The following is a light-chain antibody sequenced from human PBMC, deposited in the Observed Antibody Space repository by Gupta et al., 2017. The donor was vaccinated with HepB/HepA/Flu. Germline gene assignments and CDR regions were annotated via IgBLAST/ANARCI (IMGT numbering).Light chain of an antibody. CDR1: SSNIGAGYD. Sequence: QSVLTQPPSVSAAPGQRVTISCTGSSSNIGAGYDVHWYQQLPGTAPKLLIYGNSNRPSGGPDRFSGSKSGTSASLAITGLQAEDEADYYCQSYDSSLSGYWVFGGGTKLTVL. J-gene: IGLJ3*02. CDR3: QSYDSSLSGYWV. V-gene: IGLV1-40*01. CDR2: GNS.